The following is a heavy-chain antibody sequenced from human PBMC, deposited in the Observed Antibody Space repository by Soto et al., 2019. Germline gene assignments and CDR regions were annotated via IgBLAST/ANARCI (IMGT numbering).Heavy chain of an antibody. CDR1: GFTFSSYA. Sequence: GGSLRLSCAASGFTFSSYAMHWVRQAPGKGLEYVSAISSNGGSTYYANSVKGRFTISRDNSKNTLYLQMGSLRAEDMAVYYCARTIFGVVIQGFDYWGQGTLVTVSS. J-gene: IGHJ4*02. CDR2: ISSNGGST. V-gene: IGHV3-64*01. D-gene: IGHD3-3*01. CDR3: ARTIFGVVIQGFDY.